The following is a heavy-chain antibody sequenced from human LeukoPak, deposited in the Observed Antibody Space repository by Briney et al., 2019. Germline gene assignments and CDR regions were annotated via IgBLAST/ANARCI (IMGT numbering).Heavy chain of an antibody. J-gene: IGHJ5*02. CDR1: GASINSHY. CDR3: ARHREKSSYYGVDWFDP. V-gene: IGHV4-59*08. CDR2: SFYSGST. D-gene: IGHD2-2*01. Sequence: PSETLSLTCTVSGASINSHYWSWFRQSPGKGLEWIGHSFYSGSTNYSPSLRSRVTISVDRPNNKFSLRLRSVTAADTAVYYCARHREKSSYYGVDWFDPWGQGTLVTVSS.